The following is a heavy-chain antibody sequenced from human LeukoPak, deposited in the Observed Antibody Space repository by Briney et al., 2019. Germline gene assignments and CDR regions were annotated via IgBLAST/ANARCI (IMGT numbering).Heavy chain of an antibody. CDR3: ARYHYDSSGYYGVFDY. V-gene: IGHV4-34*01. D-gene: IGHD3-22*01. CDR2: INHSGST. CDR1: GGSFSGYY. J-gene: IGHJ4*02. Sequence: SETLSLTCAVYGGSFSGYYWSWIRQPPGKGLEWIGEINHSGSTNYNPSLKSRVTISVDTSKNQFSLKLSSVTAADTAVYYCARYHYDSSGYYGVFDYWGQGTLVTVSS.